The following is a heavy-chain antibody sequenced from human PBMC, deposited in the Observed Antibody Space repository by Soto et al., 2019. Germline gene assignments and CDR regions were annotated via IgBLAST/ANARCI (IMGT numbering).Heavy chain of an antibody. D-gene: IGHD3-22*01. CDR2: ISASNGNT. V-gene: IGHV1-18*04. CDR1: GYTFTTYG. CDR3: ASEPIYYIDGSGYYPLGY. Sequence: ASVKVSCKASGYTFTTYGFSWVRQAPGQGLECVGWISASNGNTHYSQKFQGRVTMTTDTSTSTAYMELRSLTSDDTAVYYCASEPIYYIDGSGYYPLGYWGQGXLVTVSS. J-gene: IGHJ4*02.